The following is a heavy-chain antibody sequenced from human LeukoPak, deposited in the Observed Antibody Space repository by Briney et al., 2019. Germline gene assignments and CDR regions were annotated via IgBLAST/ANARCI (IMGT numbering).Heavy chain of an antibody. D-gene: IGHD4-23*01. CDR1: GYTFTSYG. J-gene: IGHJ2*01. CDR3: AKRGPQYGGNSLDWYFDL. V-gene: IGHV1-18*01. CDR2: ISAYNGNT. Sequence: ASVKVSCKASGYTFTSYGISWVRQAPGQGLEWMGWISAYNGNTNYAQKLQGRVTMTTDTSTSTAYMELRSLRSDDTAVYYCAKRGPQYGGNSLDWYFDLWGRGTLVTVSS.